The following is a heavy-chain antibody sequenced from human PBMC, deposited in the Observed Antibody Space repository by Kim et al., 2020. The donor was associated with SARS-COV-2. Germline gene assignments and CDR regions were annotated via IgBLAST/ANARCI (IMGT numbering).Heavy chain of an antibody. D-gene: IGHD3-16*01. Sequence: SVKGRFTISRDNTKNSLYLQMNRLRAEETAVYYGAKGRRDYDFPPDAFDIWGQGTMVTVSS. V-gene: IGHV3-23*01. CDR3: AKGRRDYDFPPDAFDI. J-gene: IGHJ3*02.